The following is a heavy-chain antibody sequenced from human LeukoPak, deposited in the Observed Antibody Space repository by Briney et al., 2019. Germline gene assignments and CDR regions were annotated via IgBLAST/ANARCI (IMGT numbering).Heavy chain of an antibody. J-gene: IGHJ5*02. CDR2: ISAYNGNT. D-gene: IGHD3-10*01. CDR1: GYTFTSYG. CDR3: ARLLWFGELLSWSNWFEP. Sequence: ASVKVSCKASGYTFTSYGISWVRQAPGQGREWMGWISAYNGNTNYAQKLQGRVTMTTDTSTSTAYMELRRLRSDDTAVYYCARLLWFGELLSWSNWFEPWGQGTLVTVSS. V-gene: IGHV1-18*01.